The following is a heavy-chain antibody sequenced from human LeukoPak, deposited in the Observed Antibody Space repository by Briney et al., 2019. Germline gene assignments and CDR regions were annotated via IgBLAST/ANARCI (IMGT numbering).Heavy chain of an antibody. D-gene: IGHD6-19*01. CDR3: ARDPDSSGWYWLDY. J-gene: IGHJ4*02. CDR1: GFTFSSYG. V-gene: IGHV3-48*01. Sequence: PGGSLRLSCAASGFTFSSYGMTWVRQAPGKGLEWGSYISSSSSTIYYADSVKGRFTISRDNAKNSLYLQLNSLRAEDTAVYYCARDPDSSGWYWLDYWGQGTLVTVSS. CDR2: ISSSSSTI.